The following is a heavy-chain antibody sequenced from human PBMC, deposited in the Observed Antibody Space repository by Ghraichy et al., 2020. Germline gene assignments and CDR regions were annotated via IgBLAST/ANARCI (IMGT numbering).Heavy chain of an antibody. CDR3: ARRVDTAMVKGGYYFDY. Sequence: SETLSLTCTVSGGSISSYYWSWIRQPPGKGLEWIGYIYYSGSTNYNPSLKSRVTISVDTSKNQFSLKLSSVTAADTAVYYCARRVDTAMVKGGYYFDYWGQGTLVNVSS. D-gene: IGHD5-18*01. V-gene: IGHV4-59*08. J-gene: IGHJ4*02. CDR2: IYYSGST. CDR1: GGSISSYY.